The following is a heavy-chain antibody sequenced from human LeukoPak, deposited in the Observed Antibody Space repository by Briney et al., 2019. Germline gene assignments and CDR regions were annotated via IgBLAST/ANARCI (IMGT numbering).Heavy chain of an antibody. CDR2: IGTVAGT. Sequence: GGSLRLSCAASGFTFNNYDMHWVRQAAGKRLEWVSGIGTVAGTFYLDSVQGRFTISRENAKKSFYLQMNNLRTGDPAVYYCARGWGGHGRSWRALDFWGQGILVTVSS. CDR1: GFTFNNYD. V-gene: IGHV3-13*04. D-gene: IGHD3-16*01. CDR3: ARGWGGHGRSWRALDF. J-gene: IGHJ4*02.